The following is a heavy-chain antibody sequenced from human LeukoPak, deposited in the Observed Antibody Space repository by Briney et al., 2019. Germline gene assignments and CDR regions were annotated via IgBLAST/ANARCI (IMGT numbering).Heavy chain of an antibody. D-gene: IGHD1-14*01. CDR1: GFIFSGHP. V-gene: IGHV3-64*01. CDR3: AREEPAGSTDY. J-gene: IGHJ4*02. CDR2: ISPDGTKT. Sequence: GSLRLSCAASGFIFSGHPMHWVRQAPGKGLECVSAISPDGTKTYYTNSVKGRFTISRDNSKNTLYLQMGSLRDEDMAMYYCAREEPAGSTDYWGQGTLVTVSS.